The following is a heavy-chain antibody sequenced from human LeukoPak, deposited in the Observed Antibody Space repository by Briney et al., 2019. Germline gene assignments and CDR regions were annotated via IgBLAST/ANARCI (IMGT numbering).Heavy chain of an antibody. Sequence: GGSLRLSCAASGFSFDDYAMHWVRQAPGKGLEWVSGISWNSVNIGYADFVKGRFIISRDNAKNSLYLQMNSLRAEDTAFYYCAKSDEYYYDSSGYSYWGQGTLVTVSS. D-gene: IGHD3-22*01. CDR2: ISWNSVNI. CDR1: GFSFDDYA. V-gene: IGHV3-9*01. J-gene: IGHJ4*02. CDR3: AKSDEYYYDSSGYSY.